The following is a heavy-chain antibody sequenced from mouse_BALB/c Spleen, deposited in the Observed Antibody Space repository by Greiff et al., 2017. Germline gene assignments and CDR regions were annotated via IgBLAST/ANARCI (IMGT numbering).Heavy chain of an antibody. D-gene: IGHD2-2*01. Sequence: EVMLVESGGGLVQPGGSRKLSCAASGFTFSSFGMHWVRQAPEKGLEWVAYISSGSSTIYYADTVKGRFTISRDNPKNTLFLQMTSLRSEDTAMYYCARNDGYDDYAMDYWGQGTSVTVSS. CDR3: ARNDGYDDYAMDY. CDR2: ISSGSSTI. CDR1: GFTFSSFG. V-gene: IGHV5-17*02. J-gene: IGHJ4*01.